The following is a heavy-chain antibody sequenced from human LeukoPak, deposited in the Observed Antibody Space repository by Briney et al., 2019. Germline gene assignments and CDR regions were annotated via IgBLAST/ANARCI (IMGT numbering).Heavy chain of an antibody. D-gene: IGHD3-22*01. CDR2: INPNSGST. Sequence: GPVKVSCKASGYTFTGYYMHWVRQAPGQGLEWMGWINPNSGSTNYAQKFQGRVTMTRDTSISTAYMELSRLRSDGTAVYYCARSGWYDSSGYYYVWGQGTLVTVSS. V-gene: IGHV1-2*02. CDR1: GYTFTGYY. CDR3: ARSGWYDSSGYYYV. J-gene: IGHJ4*02.